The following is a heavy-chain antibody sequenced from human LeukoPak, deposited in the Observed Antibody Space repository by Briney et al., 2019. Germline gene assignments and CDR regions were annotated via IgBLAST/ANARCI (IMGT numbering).Heavy chain of an antibody. Sequence: GGSLRLSCAASGFTVSSSYMSWVRQAPGKGLEWVSLIYSGGSTYYAASVKGQFTISRDNSKNTLYLQMNRLRPEDTAVYYCAKGYDYAYEYWGQGTLVTVSS. CDR3: AKGYDYAYEY. J-gene: IGHJ4*02. CDR2: IYSGGST. V-gene: IGHV3-53*01. CDR1: GFTVSSSY. D-gene: IGHD5-18*01.